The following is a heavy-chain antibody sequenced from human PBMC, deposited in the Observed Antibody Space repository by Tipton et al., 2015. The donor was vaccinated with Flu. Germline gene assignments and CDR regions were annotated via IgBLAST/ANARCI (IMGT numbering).Heavy chain of an antibody. J-gene: IGHJ4*02. Sequence: SLRLSCTASGITFSSYAMSWVRQAPGKGLQWVSSIVRSGTARYYADSVKGRFTISRDTSRNTLYLQMNNLRAEDTAVYYCARDSLVIPLDYWGQGTPVTVSS. V-gene: IGHV3-23*01. D-gene: IGHD3-22*01. CDR1: GITFSSYA. CDR2: IVRSGTAR. CDR3: ARDSLVIPLDY.